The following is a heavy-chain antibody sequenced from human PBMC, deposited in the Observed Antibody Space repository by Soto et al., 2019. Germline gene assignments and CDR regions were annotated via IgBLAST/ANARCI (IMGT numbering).Heavy chain of an antibody. J-gene: IGHJ3*02. D-gene: IGHD2-15*01. V-gene: IGHV5-51*01. CDR2: IYPGDSDT. CDR1: GYSFTSYW. CDR3: ARRQYCSGGNCYSGAFDI. Sequence: PGESLKISCKGSGYSFTSYWIGWVRQMPGKGLEWMGIIYPGDSDTRYSPSFQGQVTISVDKCISTAYLQWSSLKASDTAMYYCARRQYCSGGNCYSGAFDIWGQGTMVTVSS.